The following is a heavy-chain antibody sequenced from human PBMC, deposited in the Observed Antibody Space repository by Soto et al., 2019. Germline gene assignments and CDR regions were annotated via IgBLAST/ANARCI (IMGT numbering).Heavy chain of an antibody. D-gene: IGHD2-8*01. CDR3: ARLPYCSNGVCYRRYYFDY. CDR1: GCSIINYY. CDR2: IYYSGST. V-gene: IGHV4-59*08. J-gene: IGHJ4*02. Sequence: LEILSLTCTVSGCSIINYYWSWIRQPPGKGLEWIGYIYYSGSTNYNPSLKSRVTISVDTSKNQFSLKLTSVTAADTAVYYCARLPYCSNGVCYRRYYFDYWGQGTLVTVSS.